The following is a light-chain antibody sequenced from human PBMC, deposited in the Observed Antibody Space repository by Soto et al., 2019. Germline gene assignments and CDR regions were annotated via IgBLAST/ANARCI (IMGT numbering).Light chain of an antibody. CDR3: QQYYSYPLT. V-gene: IGKV1-5*01. CDR2: DVS. CDR1: QSISYR. Sequence: DIQMTQSPSTLSASVGDRVTITCRASQSISYRLAWYQQKPGKAPKVLIFDVSSLESGVPSRFSGSGSGTDFTLTISCLQSEDFATYYCQQYYSYPLTFGGGTKVDIK. J-gene: IGKJ4*01.